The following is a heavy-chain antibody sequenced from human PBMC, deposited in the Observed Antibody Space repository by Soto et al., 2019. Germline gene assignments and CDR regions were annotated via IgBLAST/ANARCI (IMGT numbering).Heavy chain of an antibody. Sequence: ASVKVSCKASGYTFTSYDINWVRQATGQGLEWMGWMNPNSGNTGYAQKFQGRVTMTRNTSISTAYMELSSLRSEDTAVYYCASGGYSYGSGYYYYGMDVWGQGTTVTVSS. CDR2: MNPNSGNT. CDR1: GYTFTSYD. CDR3: ASGGYSYGSGYYYYGMDV. J-gene: IGHJ6*02. V-gene: IGHV1-8*01. D-gene: IGHD5-18*01.